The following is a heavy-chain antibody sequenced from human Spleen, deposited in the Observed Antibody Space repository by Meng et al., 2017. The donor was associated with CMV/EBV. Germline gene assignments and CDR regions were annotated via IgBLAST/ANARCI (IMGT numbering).Heavy chain of an antibody. V-gene: IGHV3-30-3*01. CDR2: ISYDGSTS. CDR1: GFTFRTNS. CDR3: ARGDGGIAAAGTLYY. Sequence: LSLTCAASGFTFRTNSMHWVRQAPGKGLEWLAVISYDGSTSYYADSVKGRFTTSRDNSRNTLYLQLNSLRGEDTAVYYCARGDGGIAAAGTLYYWGQGTLVTVSS. D-gene: IGHD6-13*01. J-gene: IGHJ4*02.